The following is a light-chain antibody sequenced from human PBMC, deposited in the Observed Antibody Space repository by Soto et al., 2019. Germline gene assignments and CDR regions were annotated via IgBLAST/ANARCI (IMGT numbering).Light chain of an antibody. CDR2: HAS. CDR3: QQYNSYS. Sequence: DIQMTQSPSTMSASIGDRVTITCRASQSITTFLAWYQQKPGTAPKLLIYHASTLESGVPSRFSGSGSGTEFTLTISSLQPDDFATYYCQQYNSYSFGQGPKVDIK. CDR1: QSITTF. J-gene: IGKJ1*01. V-gene: IGKV1-5*01.